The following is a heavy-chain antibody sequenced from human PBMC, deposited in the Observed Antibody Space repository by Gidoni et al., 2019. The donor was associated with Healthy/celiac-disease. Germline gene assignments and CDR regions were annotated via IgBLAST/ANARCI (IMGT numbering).Heavy chain of an antibody. V-gene: IGHV3-30*18. Sequence: QVQLVESGGGVVQPGRSLRLSCAASGFTFSSSGMHWVRQAPGKGLEWVAVISYDGSNKYYADSVKGRFTISRDNSKNTLYLQMNSLRAEDTAVYYCAKDTGSIAAAGHQFDYWGQGTLVTVSS. J-gene: IGHJ4*02. D-gene: IGHD6-13*01. CDR3: AKDTGSIAAAGHQFDY. CDR2: ISYDGSNK. CDR1: GFTFSSSG.